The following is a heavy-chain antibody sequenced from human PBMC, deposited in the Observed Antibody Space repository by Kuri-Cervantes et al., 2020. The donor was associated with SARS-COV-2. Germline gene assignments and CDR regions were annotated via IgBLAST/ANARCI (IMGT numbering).Heavy chain of an antibody. V-gene: IGHV3-23*03. D-gene: IGHD2-15*01. CDR1: EYTFSSYA. CDR3: ARQGYCSGGSCYSGAMDV. Sequence: GGSPKISCEASEYTFSSYAMSWVRQAPGKGLEWVSVIYSGGSSTYYADSVKGRFTITRDNAKKSLYLELNSLRAEDTAVYYCARQGYCSGGSCYSGAMDVWGQGTTVTVSS. CDR2: IYSGGSST. J-gene: IGHJ6*02.